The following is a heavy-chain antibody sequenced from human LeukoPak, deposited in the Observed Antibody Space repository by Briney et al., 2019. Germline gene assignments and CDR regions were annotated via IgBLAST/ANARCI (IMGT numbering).Heavy chain of an antibody. Sequence: GGSLRLSCAASGFTFSGSALHWVRQASGKGLEWVGRIRSTANGYAAAYAASVKGRFTISRDDSKNTAYLQMDSLKTEDTAVYYCTGNYYGSGSYADFDYWGQGTLVTVSS. CDR1: GFTFSGSA. D-gene: IGHD3-10*01. CDR2: IRSTANGYAA. J-gene: IGHJ4*02. V-gene: IGHV3-73*01. CDR3: TGNYYGSGSYADFDY.